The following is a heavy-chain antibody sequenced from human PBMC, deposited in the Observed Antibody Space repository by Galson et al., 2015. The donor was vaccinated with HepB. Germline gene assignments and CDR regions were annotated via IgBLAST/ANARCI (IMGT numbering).Heavy chain of an antibody. Sequence: SLRLSCAASGFTFSSYWMSWVRQAPGKGLEWVANIKQDGSEKYYVDSVKGRFTISRDNAKNSLYLQMNSLRAEDTAVYYCARDHYLTTVVTVFYYGMDVWGQGTTVTVSS. J-gene: IGHJ6*02. D-gene: IGHD4-23*01. V-gene: IGHV3-7*03. CDR3: ARDHYLTTVVTVFYYGMDV. CDR1: GFTFSSYW. CDR2: IKQDGSEK.